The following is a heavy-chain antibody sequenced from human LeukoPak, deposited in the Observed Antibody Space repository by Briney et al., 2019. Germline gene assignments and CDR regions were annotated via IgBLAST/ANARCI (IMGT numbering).Heavy chain of an antibody. V-gene: IGHV1-69*04. CDR3: ARGTHSYYYDSSGYPQYFQH. J-gene: IGHJ1*01. CDR1: GGTFSSYA. D-gene: IGHD3-22*01. CDR2: IIPILGIA. Sequence: GASVKVSCKASGGTFSSYAISWVRQAPGQGLEWMGRIIPILGIANYAQKFQGRVTITADKSTSTAYMQLSSLRSEDTAVYYCARGTHSYYYDSSGYPQYFQHWGQGTLVTVSS.